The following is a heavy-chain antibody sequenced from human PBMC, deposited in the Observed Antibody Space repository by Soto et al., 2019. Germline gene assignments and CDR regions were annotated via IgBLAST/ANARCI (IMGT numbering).Heavy chain of an antibody. V-gene: IGHV3-23*01. J-gene: IGHJ6*02. Sequence: WSLRRSVAASLFTLSSYAISGVRHAPWKGLEWVSAISGSGGSTYYADSVKGRFTISRDNSKNTLYLQMNSLRAEDTAVYYCAKRAGGDYYYYGMDVWGQGPTVTVSS. CDR2: ISGSGGST. CDR3: AKRAGGDYYYYGMDV. CDR1: LFTLSSYA. D-gene: IGHD3-16*01.